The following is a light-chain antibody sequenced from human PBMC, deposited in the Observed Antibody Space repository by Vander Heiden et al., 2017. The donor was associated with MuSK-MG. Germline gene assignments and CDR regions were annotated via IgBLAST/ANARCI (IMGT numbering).Light chain of an antibody. Sequence: DIQMTQSPSTLSASVGDRVTITCRASQSISTWLAWYQQKPGKAPNLLIYKASSLQSGVPSRFSGSGYGKEFTLTISSRQPDDFATYYCQQYVSYSPYTFGQGTKLEIK. CDR3: QQYVSYSPYT. CDR1: QSISTW. J-gene: IGKJ2*01. CDR2: KAS. V-gene: IGKV1-5*03.